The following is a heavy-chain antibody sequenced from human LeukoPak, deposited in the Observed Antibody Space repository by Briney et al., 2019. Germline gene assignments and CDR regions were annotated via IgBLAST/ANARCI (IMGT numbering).Heavy chain of an antibody. CDR1: GASISNYY. V-gene: IGHV4-4*07. Sequence: SETLSLTCSVSGASISNYYWSWIRQPAGKGLEFIGLFYNSGSTNCNPSLKSRVTMSVDTSKNQFSLKLSSVTAADTAVYYCARLVSSGWPPDAFDIWGQGTMVTVSS. CDR2: FYNSGST. J-gene: IGHJ3*02. D-gene: IGHD6-19*01. CDR3: ARLVSSGWPPDAFDI.